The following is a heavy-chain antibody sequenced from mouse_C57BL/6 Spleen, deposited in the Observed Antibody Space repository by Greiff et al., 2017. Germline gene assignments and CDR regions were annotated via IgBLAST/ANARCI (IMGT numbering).Heavy chain of an antibody. CDR1: GFSFNTYA. V-gene: IGHV10-1*01. D-gene: IGHD1-1*01. CDR2: IRSKSNNYVT. Sequence: EVMLVESGGGLVQPKGSLKLSCAASGFSFNTYAMNWVRQAPGKGLEWVARIRSKSNNYVTYYADSVKDRFTISRDDSESMLYLQMNNLKTEDTAMYYCVRRSYYGSSYWYFDVWGTGTTVTVSS. J-gene: IGHJ1*03. CDR3: VRRSYYGSSYWYFDV.